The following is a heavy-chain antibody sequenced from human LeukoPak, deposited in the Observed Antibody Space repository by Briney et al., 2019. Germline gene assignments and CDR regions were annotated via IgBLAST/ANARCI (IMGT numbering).Heavy chain of an antibody. Sequence: SGGSLRLSCAASGFTVSNNYMSWVRQAPGKGLEWVSVIYSGNSKYYADSVKGRFTISRDNSKNTVYLQMNSLRVEDTAVYYCARDFECSGGSCYSAYWGQGTLVTVSS. J-gene: IGHJ4*02. CDR1: GFTVSNNY. CDR2: IYSGNSK. V-gene: IGHV3-53*01. D-gene: IGHD2-15*01. CDR3: ARDFECSGGSCYSAY.